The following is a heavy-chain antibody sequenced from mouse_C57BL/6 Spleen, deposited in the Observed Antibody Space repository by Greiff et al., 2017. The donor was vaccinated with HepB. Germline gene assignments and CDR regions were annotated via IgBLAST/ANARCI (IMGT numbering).Heavy chain of an antibody. D-gene: IGHD1-1*01. Sequence: EVMLVESGGGLVQPGASLRLSCAASGFTFTDYQMSWVRQPPGKAPEWLALIRNKANGYTTEYNVSVKGRFTISRDNSQNILYLQMNTLRAEDSATYYCVKAVSSGSSYTWFAYWGQGTLVTVSA. CDR1: GFTFTDYQ. J-gene: IGHJ3*01. V-gene: IGHV7-4*01. CDR2: IRNKANGYTT. CDR3: VKAVSSGSSYTWFAY.